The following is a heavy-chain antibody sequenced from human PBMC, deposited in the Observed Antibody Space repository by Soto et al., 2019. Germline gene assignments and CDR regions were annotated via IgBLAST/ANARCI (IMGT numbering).Heavy chain of an antibody. Sequence: PGGPLRLSCAASGFSFTNFAMSWVRQAPGKGLEWVAGIGASGDITWYADSVKGRLSISRDNSKTTLYLQLNSLRFEDTAVYYCAKDDFTDRGDDYFDYWGPGTLV. J-gene: IGHJ4*02. D-gene: IGHD2-21*02. CDR3: AKDDFTDRGDDYFDY. CDR1: GFSFTNFA. CDR2: IGASGDIT. V-gene: IGHV3-23*01.